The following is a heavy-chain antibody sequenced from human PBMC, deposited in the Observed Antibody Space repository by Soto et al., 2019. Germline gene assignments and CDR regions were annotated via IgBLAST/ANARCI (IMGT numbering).Heavy chain of an antibody. CDR1: GFTFSSYW. CDR3: ARERHCSGGSCNYCYFDL. V-gene: IGHV3-7*01. J-gene: IGHJ2*01. Sequence: EVQLVESGGGLVQPGESLRLSCAASGFTFSSYWMTWVRQAPGKGLEWVANIKQDGSEKYYVDSVKGRFTISRDNXKXSLXLQMNSLRAEDTAVYYCARERHCSGGSCNYCYFDLWGRGTLVTVSS. CDR2: IKQDGSEK. D-gene: IGHD2-15*01.